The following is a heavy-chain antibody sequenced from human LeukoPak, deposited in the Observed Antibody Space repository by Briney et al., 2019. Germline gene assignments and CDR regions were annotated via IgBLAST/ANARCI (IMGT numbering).Heavy chain of an antibody. D-gene: IGHD3-10*01. CDR3: ARDVIDYYGSGSYYSRLAWFDP. Sequence: SVKVSCKASGGTFSSYAISWVRQAPGQGLEWMGRIIPILGIANYAQKFQGRVTITADKSTSTAYMELSSLRSEDTAVYYCARDVIDYYGSGSYYSRLAWFDPWGQGALVTVSS. CDR2: IIPILGIA. CDR1: GGTFSSYA. J-gene: IGHJ5*02. V-gene: IGHV1-69*04.